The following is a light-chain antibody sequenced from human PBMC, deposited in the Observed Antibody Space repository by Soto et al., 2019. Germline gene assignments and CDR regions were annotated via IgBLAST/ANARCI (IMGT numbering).Light chain of an antibody. CDR1: LNIYFKSNNRNY. J-gene: IGKJ4*01. V-gene: IGKV4-1*01. Sequence: DIVMTQSPDSLRVSLGERATISCTSSLNIYFKSNNRNYLAWYQQKTGQPPKLLVYWASTRESGVPDRFTGSGPGTYFTLTIDNVQPDDVAVYYCQQYFITPLTFGGGTRVDIK. CDR3: QQYFITPLT. CDR2: WAS.